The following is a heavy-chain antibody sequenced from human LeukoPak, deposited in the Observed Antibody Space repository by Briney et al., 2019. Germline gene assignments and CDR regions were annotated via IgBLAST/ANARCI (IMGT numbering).Heavy chain of an antibody. D-gene: IGHD2-21*02. CDR1: GGSISSYY. CDR3: ARQYRAYCGGDCYGWYFDL. CDR2: IYYSGST. Sequence: PSETLSLTCTVSGGSISSYYWSWVRQPPGKGLEWIGYIYYSGSTNYNPSLKSRVTISVDTSKNQFSLKLSSVTAADTAVYYCARQYRAYCGGDCYGWYFDLWGRGTLVTVSS. V-gene: IGHV4-59*08. J-gene: IGHJ2*01.